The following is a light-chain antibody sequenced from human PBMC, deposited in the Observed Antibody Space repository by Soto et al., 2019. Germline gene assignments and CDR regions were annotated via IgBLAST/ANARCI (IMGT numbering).Light chain of an antibody. CDR2: GPS. Sequence: EIVMTKSPATLSVSPGARATLSCRASQSVSSNLSWYQQKPGQSPTLLIYGPSTRATGIPARFSGSGSGTEFTLTISSLQSEDFAAYYCQQYNNWPPYTFGQGTKLEIK. CDR1: QSVSSN. J-gene: IGKJ2*01. CDR3: QQYNNWPPYT. V-gene: IGKV3-15*01.